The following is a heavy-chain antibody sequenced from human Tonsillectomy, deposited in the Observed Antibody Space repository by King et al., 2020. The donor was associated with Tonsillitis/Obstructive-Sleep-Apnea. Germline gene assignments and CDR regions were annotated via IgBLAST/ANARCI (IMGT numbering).Heavy chain of an antibody. D-gene: IGHD1-26*01. CDR1: GFSFSDYF. Sequence: QLVQSGGGLVQPGGSLRLSCAASGFSFSDYFMDWVRQAPGKGLEWVGRIRNKANGYTTEYAASVKGRFTISRDDSKNSLYLQMNSLKTEDTAVYYCARAARIVGGNLYYYYGMDVWGQGTTVTVSS. CDR2: IRNKANGYTT. CDR3: ARAARIVGGNLYYYYGMDV. J-gene: IGHJ6*02. V-gene: IGHV3-72*01.